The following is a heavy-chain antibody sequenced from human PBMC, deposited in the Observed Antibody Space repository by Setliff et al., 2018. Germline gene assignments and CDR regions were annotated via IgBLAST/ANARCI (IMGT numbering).Heavy chain of an antibody. Sequence: GGSLRLSCAASGFTFSSYAMSWVRQAPGKGLEWVSGISWNSGSIGYADSVKGRFTISRDNAKNSLYLQMNSLRAEDTAVYYCAKAHCSSTSCPKYYFDYWGQGTLVTVSS. V-gene: IGHV3-9*01. CDR2: ISWNSGSI. CDR3: AKAHCSSTSCPKYYFDY. D-gene: IGHD2-2*01. J-gene: IGHJ4*02. CDR1: GFTFSSYA.